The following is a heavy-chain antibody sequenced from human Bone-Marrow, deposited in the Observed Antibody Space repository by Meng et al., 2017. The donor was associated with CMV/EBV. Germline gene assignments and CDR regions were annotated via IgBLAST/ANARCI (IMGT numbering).Heavy chain of an antibody. D-gene: IGHD3-16*01. CDR1: GFTVDTNY. CDR3: VRSVGGVARH. J-gene: IGHJ4*02. Sequence: GGSLRLSCAASGFTVDTNYMTWVRQAPGKGLEWVSVMYSGGYTYYADSVKGRFTISRDSSRNTLSLPMNSPRTEDTAVYYCVRSVGGVARHWGQGTLVTVSS. V-gene: IGHV3-66*02. CDR2: MYSGGYT.